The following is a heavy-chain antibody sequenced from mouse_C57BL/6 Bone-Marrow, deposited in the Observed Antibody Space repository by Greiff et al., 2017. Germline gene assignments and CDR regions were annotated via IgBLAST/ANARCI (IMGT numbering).Heavy chain of an antibody. CDR3: ARRGLYYDSSYSAWFGY. V-gene: IGHV8-8*01. D-gene: IGHD1-1*01. Sequence: QVTLKVSGPGILQPSQTLSLTCSFSGFSLSTFGMGVGWIRPPSGKGLEWLAHIWWDDDKYYNPALKSRLTISKDTSKNQVFLKIANVDTADTATYYWARRGLYYDSSYSAWFGYWGQGTLVTVSA. CDR2: IWWDDDK. CDR1: GFSLSTFGMG. J-gene: IGHJ3*01.